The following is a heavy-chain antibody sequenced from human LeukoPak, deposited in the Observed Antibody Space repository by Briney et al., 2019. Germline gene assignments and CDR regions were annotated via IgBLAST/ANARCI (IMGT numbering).Heavy chain of an antibody. J-gene: IGHJ4*02. CDR3: ARGSSSWYEGGVDY. D-gene: IGHD6-13*01. CDR1: GFTFSSYE. CDR2: ISSSGSTI. Sequence: GGSLRLSCAASGFTFSSYEMNWVRQAPEKGLEWVSYISSSGSTIYYADSVKGRFTISRDNAKNSLYLQMNSLRAEDTAVYYCARGSSSWYEGGVDYWGQGTLVTVSS. V-gene: IGHV3-48*03.